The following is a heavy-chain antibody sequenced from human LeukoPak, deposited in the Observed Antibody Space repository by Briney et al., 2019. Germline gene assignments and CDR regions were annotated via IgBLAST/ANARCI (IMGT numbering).Heavy chain of an antibody. CDR1: GFTFSSYS. J-gene: IGHJ5*02. CDR2: ISGSGGST. Sequence: PGGSLRLSCAASGFTFSSYSMNWVRQAPGKGLEWVSAISGSGGSTYYADSVKGRFTISRDNSKNTLYLQMNSLRAEDTAVYYCAKAPIAAAGRGNWFDPWGQGTLVTVSS. V-gene: IGHV3-23*01. CDR3: AKAPIAAAGRGNWFDP. D-gene: IGHD6-13*01.